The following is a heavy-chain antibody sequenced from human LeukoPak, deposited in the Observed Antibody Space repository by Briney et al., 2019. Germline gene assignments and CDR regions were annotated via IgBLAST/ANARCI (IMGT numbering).Heavy chain of an antibody. J-gene: IGHJ4*02. V-gene: IGHV4-30-4*08. CDR3: ARDCGPSDYNPYYFDY. D-gene: IGHD2-21*01. CDR1: GGSISSGDYY. CDR2: IYYSGST. Sequence: PSETLSLTCTVSGGSISSGDYYWSWIRQPPGKGLEWIGYIYYSGSTYYNPSLKSRVTISVDTSKNQFSLKLSSVTAADTAVYYCARDCGPSDYNPYYFDYWGQGTLVTVSS.